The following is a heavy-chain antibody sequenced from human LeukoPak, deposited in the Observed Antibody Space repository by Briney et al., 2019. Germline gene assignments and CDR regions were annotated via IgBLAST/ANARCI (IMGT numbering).Heavy chain of an antibody. V-gene: IGHV3-48*02. D-gene: IGHD2-21*01. J-gene: IGHJ4*02. CDR1: GFTFRDYS. CDR2: ISSSSTTI. CDR3: ARARVIAAAGDGFDS. Sequence: PGGSLRLSCAASGFTFRDYSMNWVRQAPGKGLEWVSYISSSSTTIFYADSVKGRFTISRDNAKNSLFLQMNGLRDEDTALYYCARARVIAAAGDGFDSWGQGALVTVAS.